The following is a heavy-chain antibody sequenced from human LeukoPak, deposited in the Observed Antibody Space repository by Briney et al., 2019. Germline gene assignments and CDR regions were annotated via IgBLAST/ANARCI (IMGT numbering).Heavy chain of an antibody. CDR2: INPNSGGT. V-gene: IGHV1-2*02. Sequence: GASVKVSCKASGYTFTGYYMHWVRQAPGQGLEWMGWINPNSGGTNYAQKFQGRVTMTRDTSISTAYMELSRLRSDDTAVYYCARALQYQLLGLWQLVRGLDYWGQGTLVTVSS. CDR3: ARALQYQLLGLWQLVRGLDY. J-gene: IGHJ4*02. D-gene: IGHD2-2*01. CDR1: GYTFTGYY.